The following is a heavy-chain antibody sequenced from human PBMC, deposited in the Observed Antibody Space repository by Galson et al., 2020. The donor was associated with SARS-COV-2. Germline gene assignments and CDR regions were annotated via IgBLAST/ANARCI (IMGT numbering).Heavy chain of an antibody. CDR1: GGTFSKYA. Sequence: SVKVSCRPSGGTFSKYAITWVRQAPGQGLAWMGVIIPMFGSTRYAQVFEGRVTLTADDSTNTAYMQISSLRSEDTAIYYCARDLGTTVTTEPTSNGFDIWGQGTMVTVSS. D-gene: IGHD4-17*01. V-gene: IGHV1-69*13. CDR2: IIPMFGST. J-gene: IGHJ3*02. CDR3: ARDLGTTVTTEPTSNGFDI.